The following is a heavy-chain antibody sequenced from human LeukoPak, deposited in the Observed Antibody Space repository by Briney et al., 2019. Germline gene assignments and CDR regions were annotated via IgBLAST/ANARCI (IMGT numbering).Heavy chain of an antibody. D-gene: IGHD3-22*01. CDR2: ISGSGGST. CDR1: GFTFSSYA. Sequence: GGSLRLSCAASGFTFSSYAMSWVRQAPGKGLDWVSAISGSGGSTYYADSVKGRFTISRDNSKNTLYLQMNSLRAEDTAVYYCAKGPYDSSGSDYWGQGTLVTVSS. V-gene: IGHV3-23*01. CDR3: AKGPYDSSGSDY. J-gene: IGHJ4*02.